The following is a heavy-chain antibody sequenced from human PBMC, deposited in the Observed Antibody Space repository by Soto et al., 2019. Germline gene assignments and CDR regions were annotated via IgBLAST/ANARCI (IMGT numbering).Heavy chain of an antibody. CDR1: GFTFDEYA. CDR3: SKDKESSSYF. J-gene: IGHJ4*03. D-gene: IGHD3-10*01. V-gene: IGHV3-9*01. CDR2: ITRKSGSK. Sequence: GVSLRVSCAASGFTFDEYAIHWVREAKGKGLEWVSGITRKSGSKDYADSVKGRFIVSRDDAKNSLYLQMNSLRPEDTAFYYSSKDKESSSYF.